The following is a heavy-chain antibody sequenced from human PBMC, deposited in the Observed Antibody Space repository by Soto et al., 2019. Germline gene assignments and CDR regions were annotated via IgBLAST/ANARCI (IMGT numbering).Heavy chain of an antibody. Sequence: QVQLQESGPGLVKPSQTLSLTCTVSGGSISSGGYYWTWIRQHPGKGLEWIGYISYSGTTYYNPSLKSRLTISVDTSKNQFSLKLSSVTAADTAVYFCARGAGTSLFWFDPWGQGTLVTVSS. V-gene: IGHV4-31*03. J-gene: IGHJ5*02. CDR1: GGSISSGGYY. D-gene: IGHD2-2*01. CDR3: ARGAGTSLFWFDP. CDR2: ISYSGTT.